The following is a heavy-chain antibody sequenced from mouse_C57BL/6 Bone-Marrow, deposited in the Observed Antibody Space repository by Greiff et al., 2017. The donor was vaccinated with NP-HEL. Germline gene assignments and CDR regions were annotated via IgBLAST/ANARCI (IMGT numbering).Heavy chain of an antibody. D-gene: IGHD2-4*01. Sequence: QVQLQQSGAELVMPGASVKLSCKASGYTFTSYWMHWVKQRPGQGLEWIGEIDPSDSYTNYNQKFKGKSTLTVDKSSRTAYMQLSSLTSEDSAVYYCARNDYDGEGAMDYWGQGTSVTVSS. CDR3: ARNDYDGEGAMDY. CDR1: GYTFTSYW. V-gene: IGHV1-69*01. J-gene: IGHJ4*01. CDR2: IDPSDSYT.